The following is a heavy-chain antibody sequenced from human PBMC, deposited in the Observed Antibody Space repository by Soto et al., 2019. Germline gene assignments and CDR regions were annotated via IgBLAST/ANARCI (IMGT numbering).Heavy chain of an antibody. CDR3: ARDRHYDSSGRSGFNWFDP. D-gene: IGHD3-22*01. V-gene: IGHV4-31*03. J-gene: IGHJ5*02. CDR1: GGSISSGGYY. CDR2: IYYSGST. Sequence: QVQLQESGPGLVKPSQTLSLTCTVSGGSISSGGYYWSWIRQHPGKGLEWIGYIYYSGSTYYNPSLKSRVTISVDTSKNQFSLKLSSVTAADTAVYYCARDRHYDSSGRSGFNWFDPWGQGTLVTVSS.